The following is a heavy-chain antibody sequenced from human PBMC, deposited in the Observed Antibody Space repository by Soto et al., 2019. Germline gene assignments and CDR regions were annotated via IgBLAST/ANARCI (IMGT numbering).Heavy chain of an antibody. CDR3: AKDHASQGWYSPYFDY. V-gene: IGHV3-30*18. CDR2: ISYDGSNK. J-gene: IGHJ4*02. D-gene: IGHD6-19*01. Sequence: PGGSLRLSCAASGFTFSSYGMHWVHQAPGKGLEWVAVISYDGSNKYYADSVKGRFTISRDNSKNTLYLQMNSLRAEDTAVYYCAKDHASQGWYSPYFDYWGQGTLVTVSS. CDR1: GFTFSSYG.